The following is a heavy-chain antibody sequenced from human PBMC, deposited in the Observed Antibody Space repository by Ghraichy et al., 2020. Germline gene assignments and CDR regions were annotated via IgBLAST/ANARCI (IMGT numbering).Heavy chain of an antibody. Sequence: SETLSLTCTVSGGSISSSSYYWVWLRQPPGKGLEWIGSIYYSGSTYYNPSLKSRVTMSVDTSKNQFSLNLSSVTAADTAVYYCSILLWTGEGGRGIFDIWGQGTMVTVSS. CDR1: GGSISSSSYY. J-gene: IGHJ3*02. D-gene: IGHD3/OR15-3a*01. V-gene: IGHV4-39*01. CDR2: IYYSGST. CDR3: SILLWTGEGGRGIFDI.